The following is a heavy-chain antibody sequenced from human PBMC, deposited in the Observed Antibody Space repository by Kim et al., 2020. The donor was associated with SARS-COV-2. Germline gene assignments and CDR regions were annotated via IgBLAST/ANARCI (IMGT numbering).Heavy chain of an antibody. CDR1: GFTFSSYA. J-gene: IGHJ4*02. CDR2: ISTNGGST. CDR3: VKERTSGWYDFDY. Sequence: GGSLKLSCSASGFTFSSYAMHWVRQAPGKALEYVSGISTNGGSTYYADSVKDRFIISRDNSRNMLNLQMSSLRSEDTAVYYCVKERTSGWYDFDYWGQGTLVTVSS. V-gene: IGHV3-64D*06. D-gene: IGHD6-19*01.